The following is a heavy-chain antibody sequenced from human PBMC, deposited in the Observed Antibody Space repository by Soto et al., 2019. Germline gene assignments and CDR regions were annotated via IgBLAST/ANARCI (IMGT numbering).Heavy chain of an antibody. CDR1: GGPFSPPG. J-gene: IGHJ4*02. V-gene: IGHV1-69*01. Sequence: QVHLVQSGAEVKKPGSSGKVSCKPSGGPFSPPGISWVRRALEQGLEWVGLFVPLLGTPTYAQRSQGRVTIPADESTSTAYMELSSLRSEDTAVYYCAREFSSGWAGYWGQGTLVAVSS. D-gene: IGHD6-19*01. CDR2: FVPLLGTP. CDR3: AREFSSGWAGY.